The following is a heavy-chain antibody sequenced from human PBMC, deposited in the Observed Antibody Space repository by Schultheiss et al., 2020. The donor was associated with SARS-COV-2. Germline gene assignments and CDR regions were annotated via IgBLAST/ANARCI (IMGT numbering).Heavy chain of an antibody. CDR3: ARRYDFWSGYYYYYYMDV. V-gene: IGHV5-10-1*04. Sequence: KVSCQGSGYSFTSNWIGWVRQMPGKGLEWMGRIDPSDSYTNYSPSFQGQVTISADKSISTAYLQWSSLKASDTAMYYCARRYDFWSGYYYYYYMDVWGKGTTVTVSS. J-gene: IGHJ6*03. CDR1: GYSFTSNW. CDR2: IDPSDSYT. D-gene: IGHD3-3*01.